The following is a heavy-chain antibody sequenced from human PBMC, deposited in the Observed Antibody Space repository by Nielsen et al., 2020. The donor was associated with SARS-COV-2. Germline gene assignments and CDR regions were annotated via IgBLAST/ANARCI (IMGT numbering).Heavy chain of an antibody. J-gene: IGHJ6*02. V-gene: IGHV3-7*02. CDR3: ARGRYCSSTSCSRSGMDV. D-gene: IGHD2-2*01. CDR2: IKQDGSEK. Sequence: VRQMPGKGLEWVANIKQDGSEKYYVDSVKGRFTISRDNAKNSLYLQMNSLRAEDTAMYYCARGRYCSSTSCSRSGMDVWGQGTTVTVSS.